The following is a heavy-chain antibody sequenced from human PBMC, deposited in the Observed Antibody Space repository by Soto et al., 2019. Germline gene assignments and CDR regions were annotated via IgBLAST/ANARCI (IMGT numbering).Heavy chain of an antibody. CDR2: VFHTGNT. CDR3: GRAPRELLAEGPLFLYYSYGLYV. J-gene: IGHJ6*02. CDR1: GGSFSDAF. V-gene: IGHV4-34*12. Sequence: QVHLQQWGAGLLKPSGTLSLTCAVSGGSFSDAFWSWVRQSPGRGLEWIGEVFHTGNTNYNPSLKSRVTLSVATAKNRFCLRLTSVTASDSAVYYCGRAPRELLAEGPLFLYYSYGLYVWGQGTTVTVSS. D-gene: IGHD3-3*01.